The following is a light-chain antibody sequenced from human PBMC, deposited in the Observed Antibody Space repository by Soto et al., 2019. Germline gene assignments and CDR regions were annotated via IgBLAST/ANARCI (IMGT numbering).Light chain of an antibody. J-gene: IGLJ1*01. CDR1: SSDVGGYKY. V-gene: IGLV2-8*01. CDR2: EVT. Sequence: QSVLTQPPSASGSPGQSVTISCTGTSSDVGGYKYVSWYQQHPGKAPKLMIYEVTKRPSGVPDRFSGSKSGNAASLTVSGLQAVDEADYYCSSYAGSNNLYVFGTGTKVTVL. CDR3: SSYAGSNNLYV.